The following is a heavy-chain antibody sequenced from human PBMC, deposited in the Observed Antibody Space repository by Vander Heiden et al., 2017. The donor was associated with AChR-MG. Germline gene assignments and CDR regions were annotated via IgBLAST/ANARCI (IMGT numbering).Heavy chain of an antibody. CDR1: GYSFTSYG. Sequence: QVQLVQSGAEVKKPGASVKVSCKASGYSFTSYGISWVRQAPGQGLEWMGWISVYNGNTNSAHKLQGRVTMTTDRFTSTAHMELRSLRSDDTAVYFCARVNYADGSGEDFWGQGTLVTVSS. CDR3: ARVNYADGSGEDF. D-gene: IGHD4-17*01. J-gene: IGHJ4*02. V-gene: IGHV1-18*01. CDR2: ISVYNGNT.